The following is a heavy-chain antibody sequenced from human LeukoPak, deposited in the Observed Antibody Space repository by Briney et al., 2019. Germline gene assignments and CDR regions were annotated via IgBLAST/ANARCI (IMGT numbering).Heavy chain of an antibody. V-gene: IGHV1-2*02. D-gene: IGHD4-17*01. CDR1: GYTFTGYY. CDR3: ASAPDYGDYYFDY. Sequence: PGASVKVSCKASGYTFTGYYMHWVRQAPGQGLEWMGWINPNSGGTNYAQKFQGRVTMTRDTSISTAYMELSSLRSEDTAVYYCASAPDYGDYYFDYWGQGTLVTVSS. J-gene: IGHJ4*02. CDR2: INPNSGGT.